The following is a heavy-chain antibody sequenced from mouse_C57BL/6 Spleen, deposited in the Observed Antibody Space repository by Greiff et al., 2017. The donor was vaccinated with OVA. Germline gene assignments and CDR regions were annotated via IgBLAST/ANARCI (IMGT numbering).Heavy chain of an antibody. D-gene: IGHD2-3*01. Sequence: QVQLQQPGAELVMPGASVKLSCKASGYTFTSYWMHWVKQRPGQGLEWIGEIDPSDSYTNYNQKFKGKSTLTVDKSSSTAYMQLSSLTSEDSAVYYCARRYDPSYFDYWGQGTTLTVSS. V-gene: IGHV1-69*01. J-gene: IGHJ2*01. CDR2: IDPSDSYT. CDR3: ARRYDPSYFDY. CDR1: GYTFTSYW.